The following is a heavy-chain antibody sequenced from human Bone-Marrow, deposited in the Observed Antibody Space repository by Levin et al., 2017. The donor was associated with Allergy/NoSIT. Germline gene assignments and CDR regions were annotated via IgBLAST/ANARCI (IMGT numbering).Heavy chain of an antibody. CDR2: ISSSSGYI. D-gene: IGHD3-9*01. Sequence: AGESLKISCAASGFTFSSYTMNWVRQAPGKGLEWVSCISSSSGYIYYADSVKGRFTISRDNAKNSLYLQMNSLRAEDTAVYYCAREVDSDDYFDYWGQGTLATVSS. CDR3: AREVDSDDYFDY. CDR1: GFTFSSYT. V-gene: IGHV3-21*01. J-gene: IGHJ4*02.